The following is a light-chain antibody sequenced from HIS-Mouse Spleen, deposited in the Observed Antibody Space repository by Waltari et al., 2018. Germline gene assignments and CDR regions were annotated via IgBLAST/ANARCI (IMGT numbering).Light chain of an antibody. CDR1: ALPKKY. J-gene: IGLJ1*01. CDR3: LSADSSGTYLYV. CDR2: KDS. Sequence: SYELTQPPSVSVSLGQMARITCSGEALPKKYAYWYQQKPGQFPVLVIYKDSERPSGIPERVSGASSGTIVTLTISGVQAEDEADYYCLSADSSGTYLYVFGTGTKVTVL. V-gene: IGLV3-16*01.